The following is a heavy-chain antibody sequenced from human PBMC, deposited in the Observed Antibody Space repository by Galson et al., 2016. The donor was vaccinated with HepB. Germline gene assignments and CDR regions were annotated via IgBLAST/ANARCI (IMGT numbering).Heavy chain of an antibody. CDR2: IGTAGDT. J-gene: IGHJ6*02. Sequence: LRLSCAASGFTFSSYDMHWVRQATGKGLEWVSAIGTAGDTYYPGSVKGRFTISRENAKNSLYLQMNSLRAGDTAVYYCARGDRRYCSGGSCYSDYYYGMDVWGQGTTVTVSS. CDR1: GFTFSSYD. V-gene: IGHV3-13*01. CDR3: ARGDRRYCSGGSCYSDYYYGMDV. D-gene: IGHD2-15*01.